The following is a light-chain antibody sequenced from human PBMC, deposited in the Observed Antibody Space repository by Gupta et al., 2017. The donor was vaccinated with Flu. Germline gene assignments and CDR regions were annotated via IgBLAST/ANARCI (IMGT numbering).Light chain of an antibody. CDR3: QQYSRAPKT. Sequence: GERVILSCGASESVTSSSLAWYQHRPGQAPRLLIYDESKRATGIPDRFSGSGSGIDFTLTISRLDPEDVAVYYCQQYSRAPKTFGLGTTVE. J-gene: IGKJ2*01. CDR2: DES. CDR1: ESVTSSS. V-gene: IGKV3-20*01.